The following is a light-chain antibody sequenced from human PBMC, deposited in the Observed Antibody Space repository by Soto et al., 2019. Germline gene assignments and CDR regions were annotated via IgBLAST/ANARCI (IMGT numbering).Light chain of an antibody. CDR1: QRISSY. J-gene: IGKJ4*01. CDR2: AAS. Sequence: DIQMTQSPSSLSASVGDRVTITCRASQRISSYLKWYQQKPGKAPKLRIYAASSLQSGVPSRFSGSGSGTDFTLTISSLQPEEFATYDCQQSYSTPLTFGGGTKVEIK. V-gene: IGKV1-39*01. CDR3: QQSYSTPLT.